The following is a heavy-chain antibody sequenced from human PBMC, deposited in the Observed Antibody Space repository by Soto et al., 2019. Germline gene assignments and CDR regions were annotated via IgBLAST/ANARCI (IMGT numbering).Heavy chain of an antibody. V-gene: IGHV1-18*01. D-gene: IGHD3-3*01. CDR3: ARDGYYDFWSGYWSYYYYMDV. J-gene: IGHJ6*03. Sequence: ASVKVSCKASGYTFTSYGISWVRQAPGQGLEWMGWISAYNGNTNYAQKLQGRVTMTTDTSTSTAYMELRSLRSDDTAVYYCARDGYYDFWSGYWSYYYYMDVWGKGTTVTVSS. CDR2: ISAYNGNT. CDR1: GYTFTSYG.